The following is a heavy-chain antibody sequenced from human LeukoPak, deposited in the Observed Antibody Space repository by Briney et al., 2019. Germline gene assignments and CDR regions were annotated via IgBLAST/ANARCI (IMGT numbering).Heavy chain of an antibody. CDR3: TRHVATNAYYGMDV. J-gene: IGHJ6*02. Sequence: AESLKISCTGSGYSFSKYWIGWVRQMPGKGLEWMGIIYPGDSDTRYSPSFQGQVTFSADKSISTAYLQWSSLKASDTAIYYCTRHVATNAYYGMDVWGQGTTVIVSS. CDR2: IYPGDSDT. CDR1: GYSFSKYW. V-gene: IGHV5-51*01. D-gene: IGHD5-12*01.